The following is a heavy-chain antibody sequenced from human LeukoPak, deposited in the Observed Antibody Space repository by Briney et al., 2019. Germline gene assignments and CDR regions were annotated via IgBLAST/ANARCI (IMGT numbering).Heavy chain of an antibody. V-gene: IGHV4-39*02. D-gene: IGHD6-25*01. CDR1: GDSISRSTYY. J-gene: IGHJ4*02. CDR2: VYYGRSP. CDR3: ARSSGTGTFSY. Sequence: SETLSLTCTVSGDSISRSTYYWAWIRQPPGKGLEWIGSVYYGRSPYFNPSLESRATISVDTSKNHFFLKMSSVTAADTAVYYCARSSGTGTFSYWGQGTLVTVSS.